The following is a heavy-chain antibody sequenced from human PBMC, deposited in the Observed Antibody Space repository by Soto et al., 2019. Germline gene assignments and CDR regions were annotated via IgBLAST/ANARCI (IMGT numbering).Heavy chain of an antibody. V-gene: IGHV4-31*03. Sequence: QVQLQESGPGLVKPSQTLSLTCTVSGGSISSGGYYWSWIRQHPGKGLEWIGYIYYSGSTYYNPTLKSRATISVDTSKNQFSMKLSSVTAADTAVYYCAGIYSGSPGGTLPYWGQGTLVTVSS. J-gene: IGHJ4*02. D-gene: IGHD1-26*01. CDR2: IYYSGST. CDR1: GGSISSGGYY. CDR3: AGIYSGSPGGTLPY.